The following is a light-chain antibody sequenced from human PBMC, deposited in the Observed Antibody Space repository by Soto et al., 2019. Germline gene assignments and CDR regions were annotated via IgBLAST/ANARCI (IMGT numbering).Light chain of an antibody. V-gene: IGKV1-9*01. J-gene: IGKJ5*01. CDR1: QGISSN. Sequence: DIQLSQSPSFLSASVGDRVTITCRASQGISSNLAWYQQKPGKAPKLLIYAASTLQSGVPSRFSGSGSGTEFTLTISSLQPEDFATYYCQQFNIYPITFGQGTRLEI. CDR3: QQFNIYPIT. CDR2: AAS.